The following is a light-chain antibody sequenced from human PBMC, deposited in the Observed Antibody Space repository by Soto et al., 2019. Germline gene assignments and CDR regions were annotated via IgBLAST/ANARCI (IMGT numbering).Light chain of an antibody. J-gene: IGKJ4*01. CDR2: GAS. CDR3: HQYGSSPLT. V-gene: IGKV3-20*01. CDR1: QSVSNSY. Sequence: EIVLTQSPGTLSLSPGERATLSCRASQSVSNSYLAWYQQKPGQAPRLLIYGASSRATGIPDRFSGSGSGTDFTITISRLEPEDFAVYYSHQYGSSPLTFGGGTKVEIK.